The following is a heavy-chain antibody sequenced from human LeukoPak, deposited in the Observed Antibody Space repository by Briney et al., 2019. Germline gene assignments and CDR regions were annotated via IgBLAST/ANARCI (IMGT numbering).Heavy chain of an antibody. D-gene: IGHD1-26*01. CDR2: VSGSGGST. CDR3: AKPLGGSYYAPLDY. Sequence: GGSLRLSCAASGFTFSSFDMGWVRRARGKGWEWVSGVSGSGGSTYYADSVKGRFTISRDNSKNTLYLQMNSLRAEDTALYYCAKPLGGSYYAPLDYWGQGTLVTVSS. V-gene: IGHV3-23*01. J-gene: IGHJ4*02. CDR1: GFTFSSFD.